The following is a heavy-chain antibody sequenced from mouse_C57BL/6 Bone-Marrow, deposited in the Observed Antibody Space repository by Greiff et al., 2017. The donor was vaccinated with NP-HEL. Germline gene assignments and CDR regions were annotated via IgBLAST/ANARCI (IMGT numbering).Heavy chain of an antibody. V-gene: IGHV1-64*01. CDR2: IHPNSGST. CDR1: GYTFSSYW. Sequence: QVQLQQSGAELVKPGASVKLSCKASGYTFSSYWMHWVKQRPGQGLEWIGMIHPNSGSTNYNEKLKSKATLTVDKSSSTAYMQLSSLTSEDSAVYYCARTKRGYYFDYWGQGTTLTVSS. J-gene: IGHJ2*01. CDR3: ARTKRGYYFDY. D-gene: IGHD1-3*01.